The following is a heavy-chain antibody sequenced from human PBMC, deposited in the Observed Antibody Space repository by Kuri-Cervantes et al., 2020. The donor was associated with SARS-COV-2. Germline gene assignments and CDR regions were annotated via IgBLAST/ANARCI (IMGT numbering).Heavy chain of an antibody. Sequence: SQTLSLTCAVYGGSFSGYYWSWIRQPPGKGLEWIGEINHSGSTNYSPSLKSRVTISVDTSKNQFSLKLSSVTAADTAVYYCATLPEGPGSSSWYYGYYYYGMDVWGQGTTVTVSS. CDR3: ATLPEGPGSSSWYYGYYYYGMDV. J-gene: IGHJ6*02. D-gene: IGHD6-13*01. CDR2: INHSGST. CDR1: GGSFSGYY. V-gene: IGHV4-34*01.